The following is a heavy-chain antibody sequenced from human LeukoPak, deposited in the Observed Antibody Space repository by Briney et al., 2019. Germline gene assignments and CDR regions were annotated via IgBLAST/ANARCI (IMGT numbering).Heavy chain of an antibody. Sequence: GGSLRLSCAASGFTFSSYSIHWVRQAPGKGLEWVAVISYDGSKKYYADSVKGRFTISRDNSKNTLYLQMNSLRAEDTAVYYCAREWELHPFDYWGQGTLVTVSS. D-gene: IGHD1-26*01. CDR1: GFTFSSYS. V-gene: IGHV3-30*03. CDR2: ISYDGSKK. J-gene: IGHJ4*02. CDR3: AREWELHPFDY.